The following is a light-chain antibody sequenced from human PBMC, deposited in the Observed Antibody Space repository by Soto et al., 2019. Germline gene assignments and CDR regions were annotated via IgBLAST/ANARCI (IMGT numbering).Light chain of an antibody. V-gene: IGLV2-14*01. CDR1: SNDVGGYNY. Sequence: QSVLTQPASVSGSPGQSITISCTGTSNDVGGYNYVSWYQQHLGKAPKLMIYEVSNRPSGISNRFSGSKSGNAASLTISGLQAEDEADYYCSSYTTSSTYVFGTGTKV. J-gene: IGLJ1*01. CDR3: SSYTTSSTYV. CDR2: EVS.